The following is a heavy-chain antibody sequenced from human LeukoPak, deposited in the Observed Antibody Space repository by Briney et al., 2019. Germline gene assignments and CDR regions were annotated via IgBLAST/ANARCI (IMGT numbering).Heavy chain of an antibody. Sequence: SETLSLTCAVYGGSFSEYYWSWTRQSPGKGLEWIAEISQSGSSNYNPSLKSRVTISVDASKKQFSLKMSSVTAADTAMYYCARVPTGRNVVAAAARMGWNGAFDIWGQGTMVTVSS. V-gene: IGHV4-34*01. D-gene: IGHD2-2*01. CDR3: ARVPTGRNVVAAAARMGWNGAFDI. J-gene: IGHJ3*02. CDR1: GGSFSEYY. CDR2: ISQSGSS.